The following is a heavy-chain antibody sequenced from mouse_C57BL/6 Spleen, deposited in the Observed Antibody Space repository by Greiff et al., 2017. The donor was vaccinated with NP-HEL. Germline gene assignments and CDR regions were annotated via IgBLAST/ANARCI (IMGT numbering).Heavy chain of an antibody. D-gene: IGHD2-4*01. CDR3: TRSGRLRLDY. J-gene: IGHJ2*01. CDR2: IDPETGGT. V-gene: IGHV1-15*01. Sequence: VQLQQSGAELVRPGASVTLSCKASGYTFTDYEMHWVKQTPVHGLEWIGAIDPETGGTAYNQKFKGKAILTADKSSSTAYMELRSLTSEDSAVYYCTRSGRLRLDYWGQGTTLTVSS. CDR1: GYTFTDYE.